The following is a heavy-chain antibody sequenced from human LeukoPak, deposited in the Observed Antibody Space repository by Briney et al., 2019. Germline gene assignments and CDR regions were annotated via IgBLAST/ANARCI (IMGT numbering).Heavy chain of an antibody. Sequence: GGSLRLSCAVSGFTVSSNYMSGVRQAPGKGLEWVSVIYSGGSTYYADSVKGRFTISRDNSKNTLYLQMNSLRAEDTAVYYCAKDRYNAVRNFDYWGQGTLVTVSS. D-gene: IGHD5-24*01. CDR3: AKDRYNAVRNFDY. V-gene: IGHV3-66*01. CDR2: IYSGGST. CDR1: GFTVSSNY. J-gene: IGHJ4*02.